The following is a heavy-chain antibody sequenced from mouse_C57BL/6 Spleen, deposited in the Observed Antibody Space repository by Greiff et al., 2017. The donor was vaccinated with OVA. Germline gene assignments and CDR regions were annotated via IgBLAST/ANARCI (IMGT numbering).Heavy chain of an antibody. D-gene: IGHD2-4*01. CDR2: IYPRSGNT. V-gene: IGHV1-81*01. CDR1: GYTFTSYG. Sequence: VQLVESGAELARPGASVKLSCKASGYTFTSYGISWVKQRTGQGLEWIGEIYPRSGNTYYNEKFKGKATLTADKSSSTAYMELRSLTSEDSAVYFCARGYYDYDVGYYFDYWGQGTTLTVSS. CDR3: ARGYYDYDVGYYFDY. J-gene: IGHJ2*01.